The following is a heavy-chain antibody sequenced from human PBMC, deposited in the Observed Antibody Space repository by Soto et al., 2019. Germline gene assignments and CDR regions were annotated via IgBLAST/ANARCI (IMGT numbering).Heavy chain of an antibody. CDR1: GYPFTTYE. D-gene: IGHD3-10*01. V-gene: IGHV1-8*01. J-gene: IGHJ6*02. CDR3: ARVGGQLFGYHGMDV. Sequence: QGQLVQSGAEVKKTGASVKVSCKASGYPFTTYEINWVRQFPGQGLDWMGWMSPSSGNTGDVDQFRGRVTMTSNTSMTTAYMELSSLRSEDTAVYYCARVGGQLFGYHGMDVWGHGTTVTVSS. CDR2: MSPSSGNT.